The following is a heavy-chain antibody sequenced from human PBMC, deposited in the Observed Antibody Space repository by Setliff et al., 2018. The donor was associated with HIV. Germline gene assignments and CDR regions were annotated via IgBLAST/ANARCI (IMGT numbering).Heavy chain of an antibody. CDR3: ARHSDFWSEDAFDI. D-gene: IGHD3-3*01. Sequence: SETLSLTCTVSGGSINNFYRSWIRQPPGKGLEWIGYISTSGSTKYNPSLKSRVTILVDPSNNQFSLRLSSVTAADTAVYYRARHSDFWSEDAFDIWAQGTVVTVSS. J-gene: IGHJ3*02. CDR2: ISTSGST. V-gene: IGHV4-4*09. CDR1: GGSINNFY.